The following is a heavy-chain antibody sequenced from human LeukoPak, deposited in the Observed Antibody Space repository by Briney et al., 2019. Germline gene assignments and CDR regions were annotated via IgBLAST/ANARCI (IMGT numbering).Heavy chain of an antibody. Sequence: GGSLILSCVASGITFSSFGMHWVRQAPGKGLEWVAFIWYDGSNEYYADSVKGRFTIFRDNSKNTLYLQMNSLRGDDTAVYYCARDSPLTAGPFDPWGQGTLVTVSS. D-gene: IGHD7-27*01. J-gene: IGHJ5*02. V-gene: IGHV3-33*01. CDR2: IWYDGSNE. CDR1: GITFSSFG. CDR3: ARDSPLTAGPFDP.